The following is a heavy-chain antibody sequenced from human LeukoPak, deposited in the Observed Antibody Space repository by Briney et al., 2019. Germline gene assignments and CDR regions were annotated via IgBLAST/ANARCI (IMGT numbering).Heavy chain of an antibody. CDR2: IYPGDSDT. J-gene: IGHJ2*01. D-gene: IGHD6-19*01. CDR1: GYSFTSYW. Sequence: AESLKISCKGSGYSFTSYWIGWVRQMPGKGLEWMGIIYPGDSDTRYSPYFQGQVTISAAKSISTAYLQWSSLKASDTAMYYCARQGTVAGTWYFDLWGRGTLVTVSS. CDR3: ARQGTVAGTWYFDL. V-gene: IGHV5-51*01.